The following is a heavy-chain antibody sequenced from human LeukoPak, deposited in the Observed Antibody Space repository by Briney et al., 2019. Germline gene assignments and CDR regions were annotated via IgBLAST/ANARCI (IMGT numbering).Heavy chain of an antibody. CDR3: ARLLGTVTTFDY. Sequence: PGGSLRVSCAGSGSSFSGCSLSWVRQAPGKGLEWVATINEAGSKTYYDDSVKGRFTISRDDAKNSLYLEMSSLRAEDTAVYYCARLLGTVTTFDYWGQGTLVTVSS. D-gene: IGHD1-26*01. CDR2: INEAGSKT. J-gene: IGHJ4*02. CDR1: GSSFSGCS. V-gene: IGHV3-7*01.